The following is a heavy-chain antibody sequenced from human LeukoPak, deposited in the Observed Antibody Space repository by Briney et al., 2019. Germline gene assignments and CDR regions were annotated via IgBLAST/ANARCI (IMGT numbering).Heavy chain of an antibody. D-gene: IGHD1-7*01. J-gene: IGHJ4*02. CDR1: GYTFTSYG. CDR2: ISAYNGNT. CDR3: ARGRRASMGNWNFIS. V-gene: IGHV1-18*01. Sequence: AASVKVSCKASGYTFTSYGISWVRQAPGQGLEWMGWISAYNGNTNYAQKFQGRVTMTRNTSISTAYMELSSLRSEDTAVYYCARGRRASMGNWNFISWGQGTLVTVSS.